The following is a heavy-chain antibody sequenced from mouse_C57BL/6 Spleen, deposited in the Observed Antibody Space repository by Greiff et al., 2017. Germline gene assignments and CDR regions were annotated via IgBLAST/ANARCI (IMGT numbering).Heavy chain of an antibody. Sequence: QVQLQQPGAELVMPGASVKLSCKASGYTFTSYWMHWVKQRPGQGLEWIGEIDPSDSYTNYNQKFKGKSTLTVDKSSSTAYMQLSSLTSEDSAVYYCARAEHYAMDYWGQGTSVTVSS. CDR2: IDPSDSYT. CDR3: ARAEHYAMDY. V-gene: IGHV1-69*01. J-gene: IGHJ4*01. CDR1: GYTFTSYW.